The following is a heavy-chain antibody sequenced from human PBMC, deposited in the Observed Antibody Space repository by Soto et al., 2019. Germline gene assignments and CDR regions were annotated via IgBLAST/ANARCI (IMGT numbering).Heavy chain of an antibody. CDR2: IIPIFGTA. CDR1: GGTFSSYA. V-gene: IGHV1-69*13. Sequence: SVKVSFKASGGTFSSYAISWLRQAPGQGLEWMGGIIPIFGTANYAQKFQGRVTITADESTSTAYMELSSLRSEDTAVYYCARAGIAVAGPGAYYFDYWGQGTLVTVSS. J-gene: IGHJ4*02. CDR3: ARAGIAVAGPGAYYFDY. D-gene: IGHD6-19*01.